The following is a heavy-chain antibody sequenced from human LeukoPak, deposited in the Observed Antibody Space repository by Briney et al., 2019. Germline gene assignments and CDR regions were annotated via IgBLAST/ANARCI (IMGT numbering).Heavy chain of an antibody. Sequence: GGPLRLSCAASGFTFSSYAMSWVRQAPGKGREWVSAISGSGGSTYYADSVKGRFTISRGNSKNTLYLQMNSLRAEDTAVYYCATSPRSDSSGQIWGQGTLVTVSS. CDR1: GFTFSSYA. V-gene: IGHV3-23*01. D-gene: IGHD6-19*01. J-gene: IGHJ4*02. CDR3: ATSPRSDSSGQI. CDR2: ISGSGGST.